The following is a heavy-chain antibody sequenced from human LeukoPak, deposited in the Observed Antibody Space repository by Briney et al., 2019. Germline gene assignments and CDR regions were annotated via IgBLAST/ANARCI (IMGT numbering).Heavy chain of an antibody. CDR3: ARDLPNSGSSDLFDY. V-gene: IGHV3-73*01. Sequence: GRSLRLSCVASGFTFSGSAMHWVRQASGKGLEWGGRIRSKTNSYATAYGASVKGRFTISRDDSKNTAYLQMNSLETEDTAVYYCARDLPNSGSSDLFDYWGQGTLVTVAS. CDR1: GFTFSGSA. CDR2: IRSKTNSYAT. D-gene: IGHD1-26*01. J-gene: IGHJ4*02.